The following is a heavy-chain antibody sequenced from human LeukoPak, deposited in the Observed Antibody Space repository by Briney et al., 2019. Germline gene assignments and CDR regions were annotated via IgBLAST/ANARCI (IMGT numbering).Heavy chain of an antibody. CDR2: ISYDGSNK. Sequence: PGGSLRLSCAASGFTFSSYAMHWVRQAPGKGLEWVAVISYDGSNKYYADSVKGRFTISRDNSKNTLYLQMNSLRADDTAVYYCARGHYYDSSWFDPWGQGTLVTVSS. V-gene: IGHV3-30-3*01. J-gene: IGHJ5*02. CDR3: ARGHYYDSSWFDP. CDR1: GFTFSSYA. D-gene: IGHD3-22*01.